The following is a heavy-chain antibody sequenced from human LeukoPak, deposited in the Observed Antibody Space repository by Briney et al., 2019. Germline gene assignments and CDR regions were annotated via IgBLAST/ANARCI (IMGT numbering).Heavy chain of an antibody. Sequence: SETLSLTCAVYGGSFSGYYWSWIRQPPGKGLEWIGEINHSGSTNYNPSLKSRVTISVDTSKNQFSLKLSSVTAADTAVYYCARSHSGSYTGVDYWGQGTLVTVSS. CDR1: GGSFSGYY. V-gene: IGHV4-34*01. J-gene: IGHJ4*02. D-gene: IGHD1-26*01. CDR3: ARSHSGSYTGVDY. CDR2: INHSGST.